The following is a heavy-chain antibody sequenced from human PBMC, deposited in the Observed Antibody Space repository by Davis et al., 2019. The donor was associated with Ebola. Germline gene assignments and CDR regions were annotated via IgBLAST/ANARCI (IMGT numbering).Heavy chain of an antibody. J-gene: IGHJ4*02. D-gene: IGHD1-7*01. V-gene: IGHV1-18*01. CDR1: GYTFTSYG. CDR2: ISAYNGNT. Sequence: ASVKVSCKASGYTFTSYGISWVRQAPGQGLEWMGWISAYNGNTNYAQKLQGRVTMTTDTSTSTAYMELRSLRSDDTAVYYCARDQKARNSITGTTVSGYWGQGTLVTVSS. CDR3: ARDQKARNSITGTTVSGY.